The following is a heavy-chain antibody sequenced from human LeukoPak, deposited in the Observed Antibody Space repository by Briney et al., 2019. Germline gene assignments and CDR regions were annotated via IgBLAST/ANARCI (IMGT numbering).Heavy chain of an antibody. V-gene: IGHV3-23*01. Sequence: GASLRLSCAASGFTFSSYAMSWVRQAPGKGLEWVSAISGSGGSTYYADSVKGRFTISRGNSKNTLYLQMNSLRAEDTAVYYCAKDQVVGKTLGGVWFGVYYFDYWGQGTLVTVSS. CDR3: AKDQVVGKTLGGVWFGVYYFDY. CDR2: ISGSGGST. D-gene: IGHD3-10*01. J-gene: IGHJ4*02. CDR1: GFTFSSYA.